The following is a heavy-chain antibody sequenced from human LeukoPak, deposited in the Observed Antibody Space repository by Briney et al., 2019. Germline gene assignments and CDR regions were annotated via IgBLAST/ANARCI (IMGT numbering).Heavy chain of an antibody. CDR3: ASTKRGYSYGDFDY. J-gene: IGHJ4*02. V-gene: IGHV3-23*01. CDR2: ISGSGGST. Sequence: PGGSLRLSCAASGFTFSSYAMSWVRQAPGKGLEWVSAISGSGGSTYYADSVKSRFTISRDNSKNTLYLQMNSLRAEDTAVYYCASTKRGYSYGDFDYWGQGTLVTVSS. D-gene: IGHD5-18*01. CDR1: GFTFSSYA.